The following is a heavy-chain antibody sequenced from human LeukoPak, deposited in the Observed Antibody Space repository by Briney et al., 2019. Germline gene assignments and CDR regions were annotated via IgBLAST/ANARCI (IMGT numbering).Heavy chain of an antibody. D-gene: IGHD3-16*01. CDR3: ARDRLPPLGAFDI. V-gene: IGHV3-66*01. CDR1: GFTVSSNF. Sequence: GGSLRLSCAASGFTVSSNFMSWVSQAPGKGLEWVSVIYGGGNTYYADYVKGRFTISRDNSKNTLYLQMNSLRAEDTAVYHCARDRLPPLGAFDIWGQGTMVTVSS. CDR2: IYGGGNT. J-gene: IGHJ3*02.